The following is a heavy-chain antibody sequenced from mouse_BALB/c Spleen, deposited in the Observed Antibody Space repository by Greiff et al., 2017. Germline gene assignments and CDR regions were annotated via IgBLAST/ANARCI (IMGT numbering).Heavy chain of an antibody. CDR3: ARGDRYDVVYYFDY. CDR1: GFTFSSFG. CDR2: ISSGSSTI. V-gene: IGHV5-17*02. Sequence: EVKLVESGGGLVQPGGSRKLSCAASGFTFSSFGMHWVRQAPEKGLEWVAYISSGSSTIYYADTVKGRFTISRDNPKNTLFLQMTSLRSEDTAMYYCARGDRYDVVYYFDYWGQGTTLTVSS. D-gene: IGHD2-14*01. J-gene: IGHJ2*01.